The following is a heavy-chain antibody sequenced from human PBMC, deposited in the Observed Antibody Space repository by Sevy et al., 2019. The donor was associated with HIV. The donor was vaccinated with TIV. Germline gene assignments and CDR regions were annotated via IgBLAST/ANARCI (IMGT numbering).Heavy chain of an antibody. CDR1: GYTFTGYY. CDR2: INPNSGGT. Sequence: ASVKVSCKASGYTFTGYYMHWVRQAPGQGLEWMGRINPNSGGTNYEQKFQGRVTMTRDRSISTAYMELGRLRSDDTAVYYCAREGAAAGTGWFDPWGQGTLVTVSS. V-gene: IGHV1-2*06. J-gene: IGHJ5*02. CDR3: AREGAAAGTGWFDP. D-gene: IGHD6-13*01.